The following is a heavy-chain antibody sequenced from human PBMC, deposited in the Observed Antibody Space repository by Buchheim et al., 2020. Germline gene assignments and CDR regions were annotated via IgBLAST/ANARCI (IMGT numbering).Heavy chain of an antibody. V-gene: IGHV3-33*06. CDR1: GFTFSSYG. J-gene: IGHJ4*02. Sequence: QVQLVESGGGVVQPGRSLRLSCAASGFTFSSYGMHWVRQAPGKGLEWVAVIWYDGSNKYYADSVKGRFTISRDNSKNTLYLQMNSLRAEDTAVYYCAKDLGAGYSYGYAPFDYWGQGTL. D-gene: IGHD5-18*01. CDR2: IWYDGSNK. CDR3: AKDLGAGYSYGYAPFDY.